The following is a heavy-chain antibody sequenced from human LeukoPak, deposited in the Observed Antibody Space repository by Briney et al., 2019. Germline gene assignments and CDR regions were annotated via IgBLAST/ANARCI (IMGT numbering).Heavy chain of an antibody. Sequence: GGSLRLSCAASGFTFSDYYMSWIRQAPGKGLEWVAYITSSGDDIYYADSVKGRFTISRDNAKNALFLRMSSLRVEDTATYYCASDIVATSGDFWGQGTMVSVSS. CDR1: GFTFSDYY. D-gene: IGHD5-12*01. J-gene: IGHJ4*02. CDR3: ASDIVATSGDF. CDR2: ITSSGDDI. V-gene: IGHV3-11*01.